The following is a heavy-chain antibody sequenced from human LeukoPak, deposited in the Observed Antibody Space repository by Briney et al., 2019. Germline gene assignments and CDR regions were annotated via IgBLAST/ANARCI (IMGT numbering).Heavy chain of an antibody. CDR2: ISYDGTNK. J-gene: IGHJ3*01. D-gene: IGHD3-9*01. CDR3: PNARGRSGYFGPPVLWARGAIHDAFHL. CDR1: GFTFSNYG. V-gene: IGHV3-30*18. Sequence: GGSLTLSCAASGFTFSNYGIHWVRQAPGKGLEWVAIISYDGTNKHFADSLKGRFAISRDNYKNRMHLQMPSLREADTAIYYCPNARGRSGYFGPPVLWARGAIHDAFHLWGQGTMVTVSS.